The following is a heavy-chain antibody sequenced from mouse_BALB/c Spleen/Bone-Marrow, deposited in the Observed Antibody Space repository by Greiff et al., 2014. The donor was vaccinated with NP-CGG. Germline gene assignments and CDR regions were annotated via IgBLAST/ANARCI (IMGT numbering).Heavy chain of an antibody. Sequence: LVESGAELAKPGASVKMSCKASGYTFTSYWTHWVKQRPGQGLEWIGYINPSTGYTEYNQKFKDKATLTADKSSSTAYIKISRQASEDSAVYYCAPCGHEGVAYWGQGTLVTASS. J-gene: IGHJ3*01. V-gene: IGHV1-7*01. D-gene: IGHD6-1*01. CDR1: GYTFTSYW. CDR3: APCGHEGVAY. CDR2: INPSTGYT.